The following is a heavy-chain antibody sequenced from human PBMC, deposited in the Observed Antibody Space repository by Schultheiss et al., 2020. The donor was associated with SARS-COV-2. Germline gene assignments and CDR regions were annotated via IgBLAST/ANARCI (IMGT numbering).Heavy chain of an antibody. CDR2: IKSKTDGGTT. D-gene: IGHD3-16*02. V-gene: IGHV3-15*07. CDR3: TTEREYDYIWGSYRYPDY. Sequence: GESLKISCAASGFTFSSYAMHWVRQAPGKGLEWVGRIKSKTDGGTTDYAAPVKGRFTISRDDSKNTLYLQMNSLKTEDTAVYYCTTEREYDYIWGSYRYPDYWGQGTLVTVSS. J-gene: IGHJ4*02. CDR1: GFTFSSYA.